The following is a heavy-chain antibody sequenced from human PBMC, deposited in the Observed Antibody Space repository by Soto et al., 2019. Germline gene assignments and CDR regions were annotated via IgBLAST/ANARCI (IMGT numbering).Heavy chain of an antibody. CDR2: IYDSGST. V-gene: IGHV4-59*01. CDR3: AREHGFSYGLNYFDP. CDR1: GASISRYY. J-gene: IGHJ5*02. Sequence: PSETLSLTCTVSGASISRYYWSWIRQSPGKGLEWIGYIYDSGSTNYNPSLKSRVTMSVDTSKNQFSLNLSSVTAADTAVYYCAREHGFSYGLNYFDPWGQGTLVTVSS. D-gene: IGHD5-18*01.